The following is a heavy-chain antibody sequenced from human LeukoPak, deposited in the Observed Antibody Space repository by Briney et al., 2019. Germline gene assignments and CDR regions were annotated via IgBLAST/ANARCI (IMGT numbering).Heavy chain of an antibody. D-gene: IGHD3-10*01. J-gene: IGHJ6*03. CDR3: ARGVRSTGNYMDV. V-gene: IGHV4-39*07. CDR2: IYYSGST. Sequence: SETLSLTCTVSGGPISSSSYYWGWIRQPPGKGLEWIGSIYYSGSTYYNPSLKSRVTISVDTSKNQFSLKLSSVTAADTAVYYCARGVRSTGNYMDVWGKGTTVTVSS. CDR1: GGPISSSSYY.